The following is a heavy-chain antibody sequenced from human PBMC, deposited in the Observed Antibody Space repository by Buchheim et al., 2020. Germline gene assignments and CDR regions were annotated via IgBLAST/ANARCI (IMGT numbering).Heavy chain of an antibody. D-gene: IGHD2-2*02. CDR3: ARGAGCSSTSCYTGGFDY. Sequence: QVQLVESGGGVVQPGRSLRLSCAASGFTFSSYAMHWVRQAPGKGLEWVAVISYDGSNKYYADSVKGRFTISRDNSKNTLYLQMNSLRAEDTAVYYCARGAGCSSTSCYTGGFDYWGQGTL. CDR1: GFTFSSYA. J-gene: IGHJ4*02. CDR2: ISYDGSNK. V-gene: IGHV3-30*04.